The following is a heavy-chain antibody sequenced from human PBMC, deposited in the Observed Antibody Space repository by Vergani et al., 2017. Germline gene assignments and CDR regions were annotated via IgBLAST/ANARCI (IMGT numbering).Heavy chain of an antibody. D-gene: IGHD3-22*01. J-gene: IGHJ5*02. CDR1: GGSISSYY. CDR2: SYTSGST. V-gene: IGHV4-4*09. CDR3: ARHGYYYDSSGLNWFDP. Sequence: QVQLQESGPGLVKPSETLSLTCTVSGGSISSYYWSWIRQPPGKGLEWIGYSYTSGSTNYNPSLKSRVTISVDTSKNQFSLKLSSVTAADTAVYYCARHGYYYDSSGLNWFDPWGQGTLVTVSS.